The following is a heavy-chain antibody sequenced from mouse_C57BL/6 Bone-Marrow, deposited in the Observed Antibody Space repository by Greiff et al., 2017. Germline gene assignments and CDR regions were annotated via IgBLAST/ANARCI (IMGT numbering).Heavy chain of an antibody. CDR2: ISYDGSN. Sequence: VQLKESGPGLVKPSQSLSLTCSVTGYSITSGYYWNWIRQFPGNKLEWMGYISYDGSNNYNPSLKNRISITRDTSKNQFFLKLNSVTTEDTATYYCARLIYYYGSNYFDYWGQGTTLTVSS. CDR3: ARLIYYYGSNYFDY. V-gene: IGHV3-6*01. CDR1: GYSITSGYY. J-gene: IGHJ2*01. D-gene: IGHD1-1*01.